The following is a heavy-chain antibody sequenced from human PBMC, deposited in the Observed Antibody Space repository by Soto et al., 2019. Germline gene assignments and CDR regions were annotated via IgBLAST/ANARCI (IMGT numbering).Heavy chain of an antibody. D-gene: IGHD6-13*01. Sequence: EVQLEESGGDLVQPGGSLRLSCAASGFTLSAYWITWVRQAPGKGLEWVANINRDGSKKSYLDSVRCRFTISRDNVGNALYLQMDSLRADDTAIYYCARDVAQGSSSLYLDAFDIWGQGTMVTVSS. V-gene: IGHV3-7*05. J-gene: IGHJ3*02. CDR1: GFTLSAYW. CDR3: ARDVAQGSSSLYLDAFDI. CDR2: INRDGSKK.